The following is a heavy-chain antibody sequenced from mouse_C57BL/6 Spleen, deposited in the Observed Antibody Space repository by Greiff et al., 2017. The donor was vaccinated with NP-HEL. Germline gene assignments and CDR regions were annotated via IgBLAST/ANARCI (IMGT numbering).Heavy chain of an antibody. V-gene: IGHV5-6*01. CDR3: ARQPLRRRDAMDY. CDR2: ISSGGSYT. J-gene: IGHJ4*01. D-gene: IGHD1-2*01. Sequence: EVQLVESGGDLVKPGGSLKLSCAASGFTFSSYGMSWVRQTPDKRLEWVATISSGGSYTYYPDSVKGRFTISVDNAKNTLYLQMSSLKSEDTAMYYCARQPLRRRDAMDYWGQGTSVTVSS. CDR1: GFTFSSYG.